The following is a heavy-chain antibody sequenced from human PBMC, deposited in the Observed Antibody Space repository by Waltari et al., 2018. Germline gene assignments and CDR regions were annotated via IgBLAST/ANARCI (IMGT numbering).Heavy chain of an antibody. D-gene: IGHD6-13*01. CDR2: VRRKAFGGTT. CDR1: GFTFRDFP. CDR3: TRAQLLRGYFDL. V-gene: IGHV3-49*03. J-gene: IGHJ2*01. Sequence: EVQLVESGGGLVQPGRSLRLSCTASGFTFRDFPMRWFRPAPGKGLEWVGLVRRKAFGGTTEYAASVKGRFTISRDDSRNIAYLQMNSLVTEDTAVYYCTRAQLLRGYFDLWGRGTLVTVSS.